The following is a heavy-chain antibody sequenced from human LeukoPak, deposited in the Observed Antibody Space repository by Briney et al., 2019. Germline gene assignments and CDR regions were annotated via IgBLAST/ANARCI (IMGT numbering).Heavy chain of an antibody. V-gene: IGHV1-18*01. D-gene: IGHD3-22*01. Sequence: ASVKVSCKATSHISWVRQAPGQGLEWMGSIGSYEGDTYYAQKFQGRVTVTTDTSTNIAYMELRSLRADDTAVYYCARDFWNFYDSSGYYRDFDSWGQGTLVTVSS. CDR1: TSH. J-gene: IGHJ5*01. CDR2: IGSYEGDT. CDR3: ARDFWNFYDSSGYYRDFDS.